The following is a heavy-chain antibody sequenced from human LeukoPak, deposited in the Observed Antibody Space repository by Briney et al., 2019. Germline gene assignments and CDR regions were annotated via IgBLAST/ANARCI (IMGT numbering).Heavy chain of an antibody. CDR2: ISAGGGGT. CDR3: AKGLLGWFDP. CDR1: GFTFSSYA. Sequence: GGSLRLSCAASGFTFSSYAMNWVRQAPGKGLEWVSGISAGGGGTYYADSVKGRCTISRDNSRNTLNLQMNGLRAEDMAVYYCAKGLLGWFDPWGQGTLVTVSS. V-gene: IGHV3-23*01. J-gene: IGHJ5*02.